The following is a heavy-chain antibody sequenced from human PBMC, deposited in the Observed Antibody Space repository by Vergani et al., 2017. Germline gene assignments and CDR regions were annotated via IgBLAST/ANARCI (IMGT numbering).Heavy chain of an antibody. Sequence: EVQLLDSGGGLVQPGGSLRLSWEASGFRFPGYAMRWVRQAPGKGLEWVSSVSGSSATPYYADSVKGRFIISRDNSKNTLHLQMNSLRADDTAVYYCTKGSRGYTGYFFDYWGQGTLATVSS. V-gene: IGHV3-23*01. CDR3: TKGSRGYTGYFFDY. D-gene: IGHD5-12*01. J-gene: IGHJ4*02. CDR1: GFRFPGYA. CDR2: VSGSSATP.